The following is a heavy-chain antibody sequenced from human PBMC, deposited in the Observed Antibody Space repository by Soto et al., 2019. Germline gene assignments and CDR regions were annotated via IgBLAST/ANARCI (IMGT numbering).Heavy chain of an antibody. CDR3: ARVQGRTSYY. CDR2: ISAYNGNT. J-gene: IGHJ4*02. Sequence: QVQLVQSGAEVKKPGASVKVSCKASGYTFTSYGISWVRQAPGQGLEWMGWISAYNGNTNYAQKLQGRVTMTTDTAASTAHMQLRRLRSDDTAAYYCARVQGRTSYYSVQGTLVTVSP. D-gene: IGHD2-15*01. V-gene: IGHV1-18*01. CDR1: GYTFTSYG.